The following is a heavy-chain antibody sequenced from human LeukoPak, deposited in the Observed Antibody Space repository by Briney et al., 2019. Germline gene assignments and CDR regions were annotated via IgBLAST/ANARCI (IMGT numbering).Heavy chain of an antibody. D-gene: IGHD3-3*01. V-gene: IGHV1-2*02. J-gene: IGHJ4*02. Sequence: ASVKVSCKASGYTFTGYYMHWVRRAPGQGLEWMGWINPNSGGTNYAQKFQGRVTMTRDTSISTAYMELSRLRSDDTAVYYCATEIFGVAYDWGQGTLVTVSS. CDR3: ATEIFGVAYD. CDR1: GYTFTGYY. CDR2: INPNSGGT.